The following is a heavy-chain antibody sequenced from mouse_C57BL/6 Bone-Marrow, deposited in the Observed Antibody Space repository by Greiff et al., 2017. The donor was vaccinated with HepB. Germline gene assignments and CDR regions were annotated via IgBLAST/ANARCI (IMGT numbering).Heavy chain of an antibody. D-gene: IGHD2-4*01. Sequence: VQLQQSGAELVRPGASVTLSCKASGYTFTDYEMHWVKQTPVHGLEWIGAIDPETGGTAYNQKFKGKAILTADKSSSTASMELRSLTSEDSAVYYCTRGGLPFDYWGQGTTLTVSS. J-gene: IGHJ2*01. CDR2: IDPETGGT. CDR1: GYTFTDYE. CDR3: TRGGLPFDY. V-gene: IGHV1-15*01.